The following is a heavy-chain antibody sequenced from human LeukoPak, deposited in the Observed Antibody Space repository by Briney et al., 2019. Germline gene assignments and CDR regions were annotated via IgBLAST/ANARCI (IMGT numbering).Heavy chain of an antibody. D-gene: IGHD1-1*01. CDR3: ARVEKGGTVDY. V-gene: IGHV1-69*05. J-gene: IGHJ4*02. CDR2: IIPIFGTA. Sequence: GASVKVSCKASGDTFSSYAISWVRQAPGQGLEWMGRIIPIFGTANYAQKCQGRVTITTDESTSTAYMELSSLRSEDTAVYYCARVEKGGTVDYWGQGTLVTVSS. CDR1: GDTFSSYA.